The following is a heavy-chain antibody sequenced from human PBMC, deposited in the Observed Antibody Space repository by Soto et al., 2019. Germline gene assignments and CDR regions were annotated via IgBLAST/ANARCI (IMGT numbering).Heavy chain of an antibody. Sequence: PGGSLRLSCVVSGFTFSTYEMNWVRQAPGKGLEWISYISSTGSTIYYADSVKGRFTISRDNAKNSLSLQMNSLRAEDTAVYYCARALPLLLDVVTTFDYWGLGTLVTVSS. CDR2: ISSTGSTI. CDR1: GFTFSTYE. D-gene: IGHD3-22*01. V-gene: IGHV3-48*03. CDR3: ARALPLLLDVVTTFDY. J-gene: IGHJ4*02.